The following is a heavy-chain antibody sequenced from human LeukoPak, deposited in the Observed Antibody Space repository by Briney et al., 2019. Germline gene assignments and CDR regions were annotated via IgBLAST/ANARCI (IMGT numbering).Heavy chain of an antibody. CDR2: ISGSGGST. J-gene: IGHJ4*02. V-gene: IGHV3-23*01. CDR3: AKDEEDIVVVVAAY. CDR1: GFTFSSYA. D-gene: IGHD2-15*01. Sequence: GGSLRLSCAASGFTFSSYAMSWVRQAPGKGLEWVSAISGSGGSTYYADSVKGRFTISRDNFKNTLYLQMNSLRAEDTAVYYCAKDEEDIVVVVAAYWGQGTLVTVSS.